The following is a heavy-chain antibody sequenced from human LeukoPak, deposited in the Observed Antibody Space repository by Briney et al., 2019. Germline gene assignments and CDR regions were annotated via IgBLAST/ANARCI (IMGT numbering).Heavy chain of an antibody. Sequence: GGSLRLSCAESGFTFSSYGMHWVRQAPGKGLEWVAFIRYDGSNKYYADSVKGRFTISRDNSKNTLYLQMNSLRAEDTAVYYCAKVSYDFWSGYYNGGFGYFDYWGQGTLVTVSS. CDR3: AKVSYDFWSGYYNGGFGYFDY. J-gene: IGHJ4*02. CDR1: GFTFSSYG. V-gene: IGHV3-30*02. D-gene: IGHD3-3*01. CDR2: IRYDGSNK.